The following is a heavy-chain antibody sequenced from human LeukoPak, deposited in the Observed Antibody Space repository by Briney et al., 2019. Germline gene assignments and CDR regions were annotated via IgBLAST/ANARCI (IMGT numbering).Heavy chain of an antibody. V-gene: IGHV3-7*01. Sequence: PGGSLRLSCAASGLTFTDFWMNWVRLAPGRGLEWLANINPDGNEKYYVDSVKGRFAMSRDSAKNEVYLEMNSLRAEDTGVYYCSGRDSSRSPRAYWGQGTLVSVSS. J-gene: IGHJ4*02. CDR2: INPDGNEK. CDR3: SGRDSSRSPRAY. D-gene: IGHD6-13*01. CDR1: GLTFTDFW.